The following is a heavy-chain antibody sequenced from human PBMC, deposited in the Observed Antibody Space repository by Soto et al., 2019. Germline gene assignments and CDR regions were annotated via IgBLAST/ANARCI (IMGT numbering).Heavy chain of an antibody. CDR2: ISAYNGNT. V-gene: IGHV1-18*01. CDR3: ARGHIVVVPAATSANDYYYYMDV. J-gene: IGHJ6*03. D-gene: IGHD2-2*01. Sequence: ASVKVSCKASGYTFTSYGISWVRQAPGQGLEWMGWISAYNGNTNYAQKLQGRVTMTTDTSTSTAYMELRRLRSDDTAVYYCARGHIVVVPAATSANDYYYYMDVWGKGTTVTVSS. CDR1: GYTFTSYG.